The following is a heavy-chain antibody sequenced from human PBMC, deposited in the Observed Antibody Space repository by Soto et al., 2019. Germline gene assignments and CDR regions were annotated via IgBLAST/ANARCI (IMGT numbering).Heavy chain of an antibody. Sequence: PSETLSLTCAVYGGSFIGYYWIWIRQPPGKGLEWIGEINHSGSTNYNPSPKSRVTISVDTSKNQFSLKLSSVTAADTAVYYCARARATVPKPGVWFDPWGQGTLVTVSS. V-gene: IGHV4-34*01. CDR3: ARARATVPKPGVWFDP. J-gene: IGHJ5*02. CDR1: GGSFIGYY. CDR2: INHSGST. D-gene: IGHD4-4*01.